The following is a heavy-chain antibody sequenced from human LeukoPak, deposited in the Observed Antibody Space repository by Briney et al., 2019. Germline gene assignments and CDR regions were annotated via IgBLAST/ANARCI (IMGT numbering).Heavy chain of an antibody. CDR1: GASINSYY. V-gene: IGHV4-59*12. Sequence: SETLSLTCTVSGASINSYYWSWIRQPPGKGLEWIGYIFYSGSTNYNPSLKSRVTISVDTPKTQFSLKLSSVTAADTAVYYCARVSYGAFDIWGQGTMVTVSS. J-gene: IGHJ3*02. CDR2: IFYSGST. D-gene: IGHD3-10*01. CDR3: ARVSYGAFDI.